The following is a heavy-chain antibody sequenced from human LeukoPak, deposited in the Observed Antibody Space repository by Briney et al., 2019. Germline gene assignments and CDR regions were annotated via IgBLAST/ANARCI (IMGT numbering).Heavy chain of an antibody. CDR1: GGSFSGYH. J-gene: IGHJ3*02. CDR3: ASARLGSGLEGAFDI. Sequence: SETLSLTCAVYGGSFSGYHWSWIRQPPGKGLEWIGYIYYSGSTNYNPSLKSRVTISVDTSKNQFSLKLSSVTAADTAVYYCASARLGSGLEGAFDIWGQGTMVTVSS. CDR2: IYYSGST. D-gene: IGHD3-10*01. V-gene: IGHV4-59*01.